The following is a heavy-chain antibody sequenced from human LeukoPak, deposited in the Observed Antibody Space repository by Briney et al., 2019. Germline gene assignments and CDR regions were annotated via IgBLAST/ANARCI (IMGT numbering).Heavy chain of an antibody. Sequence: GGSLRLSCTVSGFTLSSYEMSWIRQAPGKGLEWVSSIDYDGGSGHYADSVKGRFTISRDNSNNTLFLHLNTLRGEDAAVYYCTRNSGWYGLSWGQGTLVTVSS. V-gene: IGHV3-23*01. CDR2: IDYDGGSG. J-gene: IGHJ1*01. CDR3: TRNSGWYGLS. D-gene: IGHD6-19*01. CDR1: GFTLSSYE.